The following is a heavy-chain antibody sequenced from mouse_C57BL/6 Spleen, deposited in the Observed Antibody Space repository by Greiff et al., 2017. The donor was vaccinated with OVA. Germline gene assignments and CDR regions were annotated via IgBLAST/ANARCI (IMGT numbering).Heavy chain of an antibody. D-gene: IGHD2-4*01. V-gene: IGHV1-55*01. CDR3: ARWGDYDPFFAY. CDR1: GYTFTSYW. CDR2: IYPGSGST. J-gene: IGHJ3*01. Sequence: QVQLQQPGAELVKPGASVKMSCKASGYTFTSYWITWVKQRPGQGLEWIGDIYPGSGSTNYNEKFKSKATLTVDTSSSTAYMQLSSLTSEDSAVYYCARWGDYDPFFAYWGQGTQVTVSA.